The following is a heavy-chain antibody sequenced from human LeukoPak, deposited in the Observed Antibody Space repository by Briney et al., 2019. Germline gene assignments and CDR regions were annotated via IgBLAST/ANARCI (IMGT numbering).Heavy chain of an antibody. Sequence: GGSLRLSCAASRFTFSSYAMSWVRQAPGKGLEWVSAISGSGGSTYYADSVKGRFTISRDHSKNTLYLQMNSLRAEDTAVYYCAKTVVQYYYYGMGVWGQGTTVTVSS. V-gene: IGHV3-23*01. CDR3: AKTVVQYYYYGMGV. CDR1: RFTFSSYA. J-gene: IGHJ6*02. D-gene: IGHD4-23*01. CDR2: ISGSGGST.